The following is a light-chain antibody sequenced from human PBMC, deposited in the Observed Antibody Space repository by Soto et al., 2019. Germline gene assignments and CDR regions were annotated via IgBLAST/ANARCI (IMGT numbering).Light chain of an antibody. CDR1: SSNIGSNT. CDR3: AAWDDSLNGLV. Sequence: QSVLTQPPSPSGTPGQRVTISCSGSSSNIGSNTVNWHQQLPGTAPKLLIYSNDQRPSGVPDRFSGSKSGTSASLAISGLQSEDEADYYCAAWDDSLNGLVFGGGTKLTVL. CDR2: SND. V-gene: IGLV1-44*01. J-gene: IGLJ3*02.